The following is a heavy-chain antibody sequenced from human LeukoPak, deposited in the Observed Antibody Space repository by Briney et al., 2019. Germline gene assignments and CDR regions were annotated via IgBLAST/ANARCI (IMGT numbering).Heavy chain of an antibody. CDR2: INSDGSST. J-gene: IGHJ4*02. Sequence: GGSLRLSCAASGFTFSSCWMHWVRQPPGKGLVWVSRINSDGSSTYYADSVKGRFTISRDNSKNTLYLQMNSLRAEDTAVYYCARDQYYYDSSGYSYFDYWGQGTLVTVSS. V-gene: IGHV3-74*01. CDR1: GFTFSSCW. D-gene: IGHD3-22*01. CDR3: ARDQYYYDSSGYSYFDY.